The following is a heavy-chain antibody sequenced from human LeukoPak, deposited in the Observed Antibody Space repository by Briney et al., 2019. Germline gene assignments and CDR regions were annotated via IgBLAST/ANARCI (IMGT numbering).Heavy chain of an antibody. CDR1: GGSISSSSYS. Sequence: SETLSLTCTASGGSISSSSYSWGWIRQPPGKGLEWIGSIYYSGSTYYNPSLKSRVTISVDTSKNQFSLKLSSVTAADTAVYYCASENYDFWSGYSPNWFDPWGQGTLVTVSS. V-gene: IGHV4-39*01. D-gene: IGHD3-3*01. CDR3: ASENYDFWSGYSPNWFDP. CDR2: IYYSGST. J-gene: IGHJ5*02.